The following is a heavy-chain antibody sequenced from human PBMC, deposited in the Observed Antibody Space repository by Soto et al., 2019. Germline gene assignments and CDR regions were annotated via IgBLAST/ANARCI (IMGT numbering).Heavy chain of an antibody. D-gene: IGHD2-2*01. Sequence: QVQLVQSGAEVKKPGSSVKVSCKASGGTFSSYTISWVRQAPGQGLEWMGRIIPILGIANYAQKFQGRVTITADKSTSTAYMELSSVRSEDTAVYYCAREFGCSSTSRYGYFDYWGQGTLVTVSS. J-gene: IGHJ4*02. CDR1: GGTFSSYT. CDR3: AREFGCSSTSRYGYFDY. CDR2: IIPILGIA. V-gene: IGHV1-69*08.